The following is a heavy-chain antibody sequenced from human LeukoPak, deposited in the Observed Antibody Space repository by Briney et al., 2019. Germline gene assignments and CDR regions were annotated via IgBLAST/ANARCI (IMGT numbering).Heavy chain of an antibody. V-gene: IGHV3-23*01. CDR2: ISGSGGST. Sequence: PGGSLRVSCAASGFTFSSYAMSWVRQAPGKGLEWVSAISGSGGSTYYADSVKGRFTITRDNSKNTLYLQMNSLRAEDTAVYYCAKNYYGSGSYSDYWGQGTLVTVSS. D-gene: IGHD3-10*01. J-gene: IGHJ4*02. CDR3: AKNYYGSGSYSDY. CDR1: GFTFSSYA.